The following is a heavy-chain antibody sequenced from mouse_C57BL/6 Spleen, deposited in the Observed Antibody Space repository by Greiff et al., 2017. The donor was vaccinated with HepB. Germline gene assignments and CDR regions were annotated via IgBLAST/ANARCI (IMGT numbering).Heavy chain of an antibody. CDR3: ARHGEDDGYYAWFAY. J-gene: IGHJ3*01. Sequence: QVQLQQSGPGLVAPSQSLSITCTVSGFSLTSYGVHWVRQPPGKGLEWLVVIWSDGSTTYNSALKSRLSISKDNSKSQVFLKMNSLQTDDTAMYYCARHGEDDGYYAWFAYWGQGTLVTVSA. D-gene: IGHD2-3*01. CDR1: GFSLTSYG. CDR2: IWSDGST. V-gene: IGHV2-6-1*01.